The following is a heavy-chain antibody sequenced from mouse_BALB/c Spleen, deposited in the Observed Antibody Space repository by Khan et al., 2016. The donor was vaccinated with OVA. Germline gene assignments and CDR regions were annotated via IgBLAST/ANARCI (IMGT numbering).Heavy chain of an antibody. Sequence: DLVKPGASVKLSCKASGYTFTSYWINWIQQRPGQGLEWIGRISPGSGTPYYNEMFKGKATLTVDTSSSTAYLQLSRLSSEASAVYFCARENYNGSSHYAMDYWGQGTSVTAYS. V-gene: IGHV1S41*01. CDR2: ISPGSGTP. CDR1: GYTFTSYW. J-gene: IGHJ4*01. CDR3: ARENYNGSSHYAMDY. D-gene: IGHD1-1*01.